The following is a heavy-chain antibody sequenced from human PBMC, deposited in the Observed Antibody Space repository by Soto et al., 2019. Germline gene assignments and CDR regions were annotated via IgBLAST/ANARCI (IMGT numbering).Heavy chain of an antibody. V-gene: IGHV3-33*08. Sequence: VQLLQSGGGEVQPGGSLRVSCAASGFKFGSYGMLWVRQAPGKGLEWVAFISFDGSTQHYAVSVKGRFTVSRDNSENTLYLQSNSLRPGDTAEYYCAREGVFGLVSIVPPAYWGQGALVTVSS. CDR1: GFKFGSYG. J-gene: IGHJ4*02. D-gene: IGHD3-3*01. CDR2: ISFDGSTQ. CDR3: AREGVFGLVSIVPPAY.